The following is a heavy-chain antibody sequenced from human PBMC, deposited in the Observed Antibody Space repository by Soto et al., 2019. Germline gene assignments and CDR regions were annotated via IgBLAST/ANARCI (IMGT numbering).Heavy chain of an antibody. CDR2: INHSGST. Sequence: PSETLSLTCAVYGGSFSGYYWSWIRQPPGKGLEWIGEINHSGSTNYNPSLKSRVTISVDTSKNQFSLKLSSLTAADTAVYYCARLEGLATISYYFDFWGQGTLVTVS. D-gene: IGHD3-9*01. J-gene: IGHJ4*02. V-gene: IGHV4-34*01. CDR3: ARLEGLATISYYFDF. CDR1: GGSFSGYY.